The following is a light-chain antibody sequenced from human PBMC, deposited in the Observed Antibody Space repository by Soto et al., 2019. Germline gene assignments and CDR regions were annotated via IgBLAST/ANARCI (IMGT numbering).Light chain of an antibody. CDR1: SSDVGSYNL. J-gene: IGLJ1*01. CDR2: EGS. CDR3: CSYAGRSTDV. Sequence: QSALTQPASVSGSPGQSITISCTGTSSDVGSYNLVSWYQQHPGKAPKLMIYEGSKRPSGVSNRFSGSKSGNTASLTISGLKAEDGADYYCCSYAGRSTDVFGTGTKVP. V-gene: IGLV2-23*01.